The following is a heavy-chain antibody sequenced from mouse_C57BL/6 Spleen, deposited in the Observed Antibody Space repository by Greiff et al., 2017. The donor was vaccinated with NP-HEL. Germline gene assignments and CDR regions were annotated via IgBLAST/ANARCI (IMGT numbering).Heavy chain of an antibody. J-gene: IGHJ3*01. CDR2: INPGSGGT. Sequence: VQLQESGAELVRPGTSVKVSCKASGYAFTNYLIEWVKQRPGQGLEWIGVINPGSGGTNYNEKFKGKATLTADKSSSTAYMQLSSLTSEDSAVYFCARSSYGNYEAYWGQGTLVTVSA. V-gene: IGHV1-54*01. CDR1: GYAFTNYL. CDR3: ARSSYGNYEAY. D-gene: IGHD2-1*01.